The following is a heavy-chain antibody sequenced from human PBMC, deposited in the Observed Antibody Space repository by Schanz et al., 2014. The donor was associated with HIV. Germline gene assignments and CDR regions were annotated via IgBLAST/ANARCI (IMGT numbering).Heavy chain of an antibody. V-gene: IGHV1-69*01. CDR3: ARGLKDSSSSEAFHI. D-gene: IGHD6-6*01. CDR2: IIPIFATP. J-gene: IGHJ3*02. CDR1: GGIFSYHA. Sequence: QVQLVQSGAEVKKPGSSVKVSCKASGGIFSYHAINWVRQAPGQGLEWMGGIIPIFATPNYAQKFQGRVTITADESTSTAYKELSSLRSDDTAMYYCARGLKDSSSSEAFHIWGQGTMVTVSS.